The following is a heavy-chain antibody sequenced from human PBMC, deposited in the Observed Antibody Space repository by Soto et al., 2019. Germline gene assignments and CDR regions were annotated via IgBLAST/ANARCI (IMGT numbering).Heavy chain of an antibody. D-gene: IGHD3-10*01. J-gene: IGHJ4*02. CDR2: IYSGGST. V-gene: IGHV3-66*01. CDR3: ASLLTLWFGETTESFDY. CDR1: GFTGSSNY. Sequence: PGGSLRLSCAASGFTGSSNYMSWVRQAPGKGLEWVSVIYSGGSTYYADSVKGRFTISRDNCKKTLYLQMNSLRAEDTAVYYCASLLTLWFGETTESFDYWGQGTLVTVSS.